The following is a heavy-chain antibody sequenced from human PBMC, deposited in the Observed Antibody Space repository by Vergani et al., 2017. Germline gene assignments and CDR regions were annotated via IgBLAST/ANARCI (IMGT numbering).Heavy chain of an antibody. CDR3: AREEGAQLVPRGMGEFDY. CDR1: GYTFTSYG. Sequence: QVQLVQSGAEVKKPGASVKVSCKASGYTFTSYGISWVRQAPGQGLEWMGWISAYNGNTNYAQKLQGRVTMTTDTSTSTAYMALRSLRSDDTAVYYCAREEGAQLVPRGMGEFDYWGQGTLVTVSS. V-gene: IGHV1-18*01. D-gene: IGHD6-13*01. J-gene: IGHJ4*02. CDR2: ISAYNGNT.